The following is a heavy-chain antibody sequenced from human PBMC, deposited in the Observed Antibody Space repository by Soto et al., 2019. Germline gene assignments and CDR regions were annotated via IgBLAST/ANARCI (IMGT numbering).Heavy chain of an antibody. CDR1: GASVSGDTAS. CDR3: ARGGLQDFDY. CDR2: TYYRSSWLF. Sequence: SQPLSITCDISGASVSGDTASCNCIRQSPSRGLEWLARTYYRSSWLFDYAASVKSRVMLNADSSQNQVSLQLNSVTPEDTAVYYCARGGLQDFDYWGQGTLVTVPQ. J-gene: IGHJ4*02. D-gene: IGHD4-4*01. V-gene: IGHV6-1*01.